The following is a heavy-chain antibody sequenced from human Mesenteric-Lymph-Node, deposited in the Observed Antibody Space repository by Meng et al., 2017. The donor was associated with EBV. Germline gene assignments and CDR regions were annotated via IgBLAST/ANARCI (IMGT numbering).Heavy chain of an antibody. J-gene: IGHJ4*02. CDR1: GGYLIGYY. Sequence: QLRQLGPGLWEPSETLSLTCAAYGGYLIGYYWIWIRQPPGKELEWIGEINHSGSTNYNPSLKSRVTISVDTSKNQFSLKLSPVTAADTAVYYCARFGAILRGFDYWGQGTLVTVSS. CDR3: ARFGAILRGFDY. CDR2: INHSGST. D-gene: IGHD3-10*01. V-gene: IGHV4-34*01.